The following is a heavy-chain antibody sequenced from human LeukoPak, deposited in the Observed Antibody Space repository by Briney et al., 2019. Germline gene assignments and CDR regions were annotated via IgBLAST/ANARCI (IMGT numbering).Heavy chain of an antibody. V-gene: IGHV3-21*01. D-gene: IGHD3-9*01. CDR3: ARDPTHYLRYGYFDY. CDR2: INNVGSHI. J-gene: IGHJ4*02. Sequence: GGSLRLSCTTSGFTFSTSAMNWVRQAPGKGLEWVSSINNVGSHIYYADSVRGRFIISRDNAKNSFFLQMSNLRAEDTAVYYCARDPTHYLRYGYFDYWGQGILVTVSS. CDR1: GFTFSTSA.